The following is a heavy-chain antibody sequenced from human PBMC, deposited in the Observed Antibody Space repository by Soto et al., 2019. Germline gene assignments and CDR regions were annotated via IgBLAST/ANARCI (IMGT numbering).Heavy chain of an antibody. J-gene: IGHJ4*02. Sequence: QLQLQESGPGLVKPSETLSLTCTVSGGSISSSSYYWAWIRQPPGKGLEWIGSVYYSGNTYYGPSLKSRVTLSVDTSKNQFSLKVRSVTAADTAVDYCARHPNSGWLGYWGQGILVTVSS. CDR1: GGSISSSSYY. D-gene: IGHD5-12*01. CDR2: VYYSGNT. CDR3: ARHPNSGWLGY. V-gene: IGHV4-39*01.